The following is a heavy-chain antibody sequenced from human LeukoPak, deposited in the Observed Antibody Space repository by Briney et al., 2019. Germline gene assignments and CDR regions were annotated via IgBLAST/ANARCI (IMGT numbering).Heavy chain of an antibody. CDR2: IYYSGST. V-gene: IGHV4-59*01. CDR3: ASGQNIAPRYYFDY. D-gene: IGHD2/OR15-2a*01. Sequence: SETLSLTCTVSGGSISSYYWNWIRQPPGKGLEYIGYIYYSGSTNYNPSLKSRVTISVDTSKNQFSLKLSSVTAADTAVYYCASGQNIAPRYYFDYWGQGTLVTVSS. CDR1: GGSISSYY. J-gene: IGHJ4*02.